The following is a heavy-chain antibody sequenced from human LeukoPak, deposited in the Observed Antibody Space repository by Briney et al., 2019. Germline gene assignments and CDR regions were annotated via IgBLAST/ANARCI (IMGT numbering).Heavy chain of an antibody. CDR3: ANGELLPERFDY. Sequence: PSETLSLTCAVSGYSISSGYYWGWIRQPPGKGLEWIGSFYDSGSTYYNLSLKRRGTISVGTSKNQFSLKLISVTSADTAVYYCANGELLPERFDYWGQGTLVTVSS. CDR2: FYDSGST. D-gene: IGHD3-10*01. J-gene: IGHJ4*02. V-gene: IGHV4-38-2*01. CDR1: GYSISSGYY.